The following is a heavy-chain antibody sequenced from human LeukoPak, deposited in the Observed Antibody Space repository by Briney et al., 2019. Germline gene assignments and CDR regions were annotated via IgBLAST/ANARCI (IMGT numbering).Heavy chain of an antibody. Sequence: GGSLRLSCAASGFTFSSYGMICVRQARGKGRVGFSGISGSCGNTDYGDSGKGRFTISRDNSRNTLYLQMNSPRAEDTAVYYCAILPGYSSGWYEVNYWGQGTLVTVSS. CDR3: AILPGYSSGWYEVNY. V-gene: IGHV3-23*01. J-gene: IGHJ4*02. CDR2: ISGSCGNT. CDR1: GFTFSSYG. D-gene: IGHD6-13*01.